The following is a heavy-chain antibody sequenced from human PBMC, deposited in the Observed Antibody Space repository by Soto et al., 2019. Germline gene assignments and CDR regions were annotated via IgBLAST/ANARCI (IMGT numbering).Heavy chain of an antibody. CDR3: AKELRDSYYESSGYYYGN. CDR2: ISYDGSDK. Sequence: QVQLVESGGGVVQPGRSLRLSCAASGFTFSIYGMHWVRQAPGEGLEWVAVISYDGSDKYYGDSVRGRFTISRDNSKNTLYLQMNSLRADDTAVYYCAKELRDSYYESSGYYYGNWGQETLVTVSS. J-gene: IGHJ4*02. V-gene: IGHV3-30*18. D-gene: IGHD3-22*01. CDR1: GFTFSIYG.